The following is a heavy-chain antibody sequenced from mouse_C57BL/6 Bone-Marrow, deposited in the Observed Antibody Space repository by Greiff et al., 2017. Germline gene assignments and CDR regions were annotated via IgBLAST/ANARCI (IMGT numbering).Heavy chain of an antibody. Sequence: DVKLVESGGDLVKPGGSLKLSCAASGFTFSSYGMSWVRPTPDKRLEWVATISSGGSYTYYPDSVKGRFTISRDNAKNTLYLQMSSLKSEDTAMYYCARHDLITDYYAMDYWGQGTSVTVSS. D-gene: IGHD2-4*01. CDR2: ISSGGSYT. V-gene: IGHV5-6*02. J-gene: IGHJ4*01. CDR3: ARHDLITDYYAMDY. CDR1: GFTFSSYG.